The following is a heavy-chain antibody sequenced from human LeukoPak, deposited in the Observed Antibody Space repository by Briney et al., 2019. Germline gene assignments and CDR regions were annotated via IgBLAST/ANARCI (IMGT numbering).Heavy chain of an antibody. CDR3: ARDSRYCSSTSCYDY. Sequence: SEALSLTCTVSGGSISSSSYYWGWIRQPPGKGLEWIGSIYYSGSTYYNPSLKSRVTISVDTSKNQFSLKLSSVTAADTAVYYCARDSRYCSSTSCYDYWGQGTLVTVSS. V-gene: IGHV4-39*07. CDR2: IYYSGST. D-gene: IGHD2-2*01. CDR1: GGSISSSSYY. J-gene: IGHJ4*02.